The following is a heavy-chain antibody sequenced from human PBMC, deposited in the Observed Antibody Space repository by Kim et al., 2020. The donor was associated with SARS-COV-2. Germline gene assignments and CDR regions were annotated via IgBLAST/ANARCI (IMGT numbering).Heavy chain of an antibody. J-gene: IGHJ4*02. D-gene: IGHD6-19*01. CDR2: GSNK. V-gene: IGHV3-30*02. Sequence: GSNKYYADSVKGRFTISRDNSKNTLYLQMNSLRAEDTAVYYCAKELQCDYWGQGTLVTVSS. CDR3: AKELQCDY.